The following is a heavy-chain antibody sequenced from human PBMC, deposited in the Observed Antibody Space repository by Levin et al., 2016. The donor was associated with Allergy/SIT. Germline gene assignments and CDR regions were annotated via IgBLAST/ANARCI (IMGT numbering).Heavy chain of an antibody. J-gene: IGHJ2*01. Sequence: SETLSLTCTVSGGSISSYYWSWIRQPPGKGLEWIGYIYYSGSTNYNPSLKSRVTISVDTSKNQFSLKLSSVTAVDTAVYYCARVVRGWYFDLWGRGTLVTVSS. V-gene: IGHV4-59*01. CDR3: ARVVRGWYFDL. CDR1: GGSISSYY. D-gene: IGHD3-10*01. CDR2: IYYSGST.